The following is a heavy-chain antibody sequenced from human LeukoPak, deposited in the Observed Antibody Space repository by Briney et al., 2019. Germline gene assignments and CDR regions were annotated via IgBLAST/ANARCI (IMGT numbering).Heavy chain of an antibody. D-gene: IGHD3-22*01. CDR1: EFTVTTNH. J-gene: IGHJ4*02. CDR2: ISGSGGST. CDR3: AKGGYYDSSGYFDY. Sequence: GGSLRLSCAASEFTVTTNHMTWVRQAPGKGLEWVSAISGSGGSTYYADSVKGRFTISRDNSKNTLYLQMNSLRAEDTAVYYCAKGGYYDSSGYFDYWGQGTLVTVSS. V-gene: IGHV3-23*01.